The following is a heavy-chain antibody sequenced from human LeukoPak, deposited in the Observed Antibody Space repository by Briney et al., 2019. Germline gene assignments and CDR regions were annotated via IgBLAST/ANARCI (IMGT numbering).Heavy chain of an antibody. V-gene: IGHV3-23*01. Sequence: GGSLRLSCAASGFSFSSYAMSWVRQAPGKGLEWVSGISVRVGSTYYADSVKGRFTISRDNSKNTLYLQMNSPRAEDTAVYYCAKKGYYDGSGYYMYYFDHWGQGTLVTVSS. CDR3: AKKGYYDGSGYYMYYFDH. CDR1: GFSFSSYA. J-gene: IGHJ4*02. D-gene: IGHD3-22*01. CDR2: ISVRVGST.